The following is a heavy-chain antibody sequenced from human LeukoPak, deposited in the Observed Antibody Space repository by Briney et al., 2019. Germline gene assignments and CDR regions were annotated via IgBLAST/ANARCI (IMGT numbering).Heavy chain of an antibody. V-gene: IGHV1-46*01. J-gene: IGHJ5*02. D-gene: IGHD1-1*01. Sequence: ASVKVSCKASGYTFTSYYIYWVRQAPGQGLEWMGIINPSRGSTNYAQKLQGRVTMTTDTSTSTAYMELRSLRSDDTAVYYCARGLGLENGWFDPWGQGTLVTVSS. CDR3: ARGLGLENGWFDP. CDR2: INPSRGST. CDR1: GYTFTSYY.